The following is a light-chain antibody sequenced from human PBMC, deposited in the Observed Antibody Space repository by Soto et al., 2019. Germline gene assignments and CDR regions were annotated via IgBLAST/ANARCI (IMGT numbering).Light chain of an antibody. V-gene: IGKV3-20*01. CDR3: QQYGSSPRT. CDR2: DAS. J-gene: IGKJ1*01. Sequence: EIVMTQSPATLPVSPVERATLSFMASQSVSSNLAWYQHKPGQAPRLLIYDASNRATGVPTRFSGSGSGTDFTLTISRLEPEDFAVYYCQQYGSSPRTFGQGTKVDIK. CDR1: QSVSSN.